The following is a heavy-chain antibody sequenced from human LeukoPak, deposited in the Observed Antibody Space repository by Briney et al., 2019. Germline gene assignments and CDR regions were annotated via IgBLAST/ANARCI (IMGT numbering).Heavy chain of an antibody. CDR2: VDPEDGET. CDR3: ATVSFFGVPPDY. Sequence: ASVKVSCKASGYTFTDYYMHWVQQAPGKGLEWMGRVDPEDGETIYAEKFQGRVTITADTSTDTAYMGLSSLRSEDTAVYYCATVSFFGVPPDYWGQGTLVTVSS. CDR1: GYTFTDYY. J-gene: IGHJ4*02. D-gene: IGHD3-3*01. V-gene: IGHV1-69-2*01.